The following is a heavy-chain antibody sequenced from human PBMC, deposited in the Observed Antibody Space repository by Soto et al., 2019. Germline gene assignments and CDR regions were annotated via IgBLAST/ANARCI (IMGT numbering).Heavy chain of an antibody. CDR2: ISYDGSNK. CDR3: ARDWRPSMIVVVIHPFGY. Sequence: QVQLVESGGGVVQPGRSLRLSCAASGFTFSSYAMHWVRQAPGKGLEWVAVISYDGSNKYYADSVKGRFTISRDNSKNTLYLQMNSLRAEDTAVYYCARDWRPSMIVVVIHPFGYWGQGTLVTVSS. D-gene: IGHD3-22*01. CDR1: GFTFSSYA. J-gene: IGHJ4*02. V-gene: IGHV3-30-3*01.